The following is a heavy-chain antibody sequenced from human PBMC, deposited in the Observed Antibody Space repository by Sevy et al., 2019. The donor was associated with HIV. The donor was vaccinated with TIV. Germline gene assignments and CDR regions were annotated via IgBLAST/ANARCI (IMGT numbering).Heavy chain of an antibody. V-gene: IGHV3-30*04. J-gene: IGHJ6*02. CDR2: ISYDGSNE. CDR1: GFTFSSYA. CDR3: AGRTDCSGGSCSSSYYYGMDV. Sequence: GGSLRLSCAASGFTFSSYAMHWVRQAPGKGLEWVAVISYDGSNEYYADSVKGRFTISRDNSKNTLYLQMNSLRAEDTAVYYCAGRTDCSGGSCSSSYYYGMDVWGQGTTVTVSS. D-gene: IGHD2-15*01.